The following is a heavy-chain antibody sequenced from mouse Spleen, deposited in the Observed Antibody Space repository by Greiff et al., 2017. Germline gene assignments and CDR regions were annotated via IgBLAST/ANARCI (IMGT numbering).Heavy chain of an antibody. V-gene: IGHV1-62-3*01. CDR3: AREGGLRRGYAMDY. J-gene: IGHJ4*01. CDR1: GYTFTSYW. CDR2: IDPNSGGT. Sequence: QVQLQQPGAELVKPGASVKLSCKASGYTFTSYWMHWVKQRPGRGLEWIGRIDPNSGGTKYNEKFKSKATLTADKSSSTAYMQLSSLTSEDSAVYFCAREGGLRRGYAMDYWGQGTSVTVSS. D-gene: IGHD1-1*01.